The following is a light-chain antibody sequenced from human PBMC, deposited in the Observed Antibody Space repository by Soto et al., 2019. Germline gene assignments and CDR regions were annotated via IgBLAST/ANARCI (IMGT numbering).Light chain of an antibody. V-gene: IGKV3-20*01. Sequence: IVVTQSPGTLSLSPGERATLSCRASQSVRSNYLAWYQQKPGQAPRLLIYGASSRATGSPDGFSGTGSGKDYTLTISILEPEDFAVYYYQQYGGSANTFGQGTKLEIK. J-gene: IGKJ2*01. CDR1: QSVRSNY. CDR3: QQYGGSANT. CDR2: GAS.